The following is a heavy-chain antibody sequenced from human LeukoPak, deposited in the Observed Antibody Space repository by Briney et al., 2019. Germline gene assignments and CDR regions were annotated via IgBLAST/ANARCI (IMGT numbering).Heavy chain of an antibody. Sequence: SETLSLTCTVSGGSISSGGYYWSWIRQHPGKGLEWIGYIYYSGSTYYNPSLKSRVTISVDTSKNQFSLKLSSVTAADTAVYYCARLFSFWSGLTRNNWLDPWGQGTLVTVSS. D-gene: IGHD3-3*01. J-gene: IGHJ5*02. V-gene: IGHV4-31*03. CDR1: GGSISSGGYY. CDR3: ARLFSFWSGLTRNNWLDP. CDR2: IYYSGST.